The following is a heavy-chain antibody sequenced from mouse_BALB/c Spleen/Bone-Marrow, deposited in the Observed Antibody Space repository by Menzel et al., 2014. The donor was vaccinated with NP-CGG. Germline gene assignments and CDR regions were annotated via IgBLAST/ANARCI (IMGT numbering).Heavy chain of an antibody. Sequence: EVKVIESGGGLVQPGGSLKLSCAASGFDFSRYWMSWARQAPGKGLEWIGEINPDSSTINYTPSLKDKFIISRDNAKNTLYLQMSKVRSEDTALYYCARPPIYYDYAWFAYWGQGTLVTVSA. D-gene: IGHD2-4*01. CDR3: ARPPIYYDYAWFAY. J-gene: IGHJ3*01. V-gene: IGHV4-1*02. CDR2: INPDSSTI. CDR1: GFDFSRYW.